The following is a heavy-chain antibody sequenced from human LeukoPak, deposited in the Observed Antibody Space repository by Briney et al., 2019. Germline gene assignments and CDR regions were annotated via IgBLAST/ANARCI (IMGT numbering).Heavy chain of an antibody. Sequence: SVKVSCKASGYTFTGYYMHWVRQAPGQGLEWMGGIIPIFGTANYAQKFQGRVTITADKSTSTAYMELSSLRSEDTAVYYCATEGRIVGGRAFDYWGQGTLVTVSS. V-gene: IGHV1-69*06. CDR1: GYTFTGYY. CDR2: IIPIFGTA. CDR3: ATEGRIVGGRAFDY. D-gene: IGHD1-26*01. J-gene: IGHJ4*02.